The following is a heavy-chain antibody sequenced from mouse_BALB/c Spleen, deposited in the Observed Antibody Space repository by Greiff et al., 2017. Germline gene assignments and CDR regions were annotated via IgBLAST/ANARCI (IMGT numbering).Heavy chain of an antibody. Sequence: EVQLQQSGAELVKPGASVKLSCTASGFNIKDTYMHWVKQRPEQGLEWIGRIDPANGNTKYDPKFQGKATITADTSSNTAYLQLSSLTSEDTAVYYCARGPRSTMIYYWYFDVWGAGTTVTVSS. CDR3: ARGPRSTMIYYWYFDV. CDR1: GFNIKDTY. V-gene: IGHV14-3*02. CDR2: IDPANGNT. J-gene: IGHJ1*01. D-gene: IGHD2-4*01.